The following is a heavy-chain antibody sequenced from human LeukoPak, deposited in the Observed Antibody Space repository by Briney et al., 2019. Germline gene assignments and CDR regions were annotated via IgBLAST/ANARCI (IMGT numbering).Heavy chain of an antibody. V-gene: IGHV1-18*01. D-gene: IGHD6-13*01. Sequence: ASVKVSCKASGYTFTSYAMHWVRQAPGQRLEWMGWISAYNGNTNYAQKLQGRVTMTTDTSTSTAYKELRSLRSDDTAVYYCARPAAGYFDYWGQGTLVTVSS. CDR2: ISAYNGNT. CDR3: ARPAAGYFDY. CDR1: GYTFTSYA. J-gene: IGHJ4*02.